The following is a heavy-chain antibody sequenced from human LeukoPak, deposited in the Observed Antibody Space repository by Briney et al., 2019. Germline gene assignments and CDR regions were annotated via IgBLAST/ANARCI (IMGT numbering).Heavy chain of an antibody. CDR3: ARKAGYYYGSGDY. J-gene: IGHJ4*02. V-gene: IGHV3-23*01. Sequence: GGPLRLSCAASGFTFSSYAMNWVRQAPGKELEWVSAIGGSGGSTYYADSVKGRFTISRDNSKNTLNLQMNSLRAEDTAVYYCARKAGYYYGSGDYWGQGTLVTVSS. D-gene: IGHD3-10*01. CDR1: GFTFSSYA. CDR2: IGGSGGST.